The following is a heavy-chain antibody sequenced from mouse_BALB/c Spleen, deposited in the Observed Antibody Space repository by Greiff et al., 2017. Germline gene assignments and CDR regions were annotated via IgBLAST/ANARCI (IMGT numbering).Heavy chain of an antibody. Sequence: VQLQQSGTVLARPGASVKMSCKASGYTFTSYWMHWVKQRPGQGLEWIGAIYPGNSDTSYNQKFKGKAKLTAVTSTSTAYMELSSLTNEDSAVYYCTRSGIAYYGNYADYWGQGTTLTVSS. D-gene: IGHD2-10*01. CDR3: TRSGIAYYGNYADY. CDR2: IYPGNSDT. V-gene: IGHV1-5*01. CDR1: GYTFTSYW. J-gene: IGHJ2*01.